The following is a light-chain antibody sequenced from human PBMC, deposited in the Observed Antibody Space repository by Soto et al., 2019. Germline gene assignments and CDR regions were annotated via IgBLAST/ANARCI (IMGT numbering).Light chain of an antibody. CDR3: NSYTGTSNV. J-gene: IGLJ1*01. CDR2: EVH. V-gene: IGLV2-8*01. Sequence: QSALTQPPSASGSLGQSVTISCTGTSSDVGAYRYVSWYQQRPGKAPKLIVYEVHERPSGVPARFSGSKSGNTASLTISGLQAEDEADYYCNSYTGTSNVFGTGTKVTVL. CDR1: SSDVGAYRY.